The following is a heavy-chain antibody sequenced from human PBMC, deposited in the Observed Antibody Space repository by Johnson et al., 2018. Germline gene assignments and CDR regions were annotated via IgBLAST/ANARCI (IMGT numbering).Heavy chain of an antibody. CDR2: LWYDGSNK. CDR3: AKGGSWAFVS. Sequence: QVQLVESGGGVVQPGRSLRLSCAASGFTFSSYGMHWVRQAPGKGLEWVAVLWYDGSNKYYADSVKGRFTISRENSKNTLYLQMNSRRAEDTAVYYCAKGGSWAFVSWGQGTMGTVSS. D-gene: IGHD6-19*01. J-gene: IGHJ3*02. V-gene: IGHV3-33*06. CDR1: GFTFSSYG.